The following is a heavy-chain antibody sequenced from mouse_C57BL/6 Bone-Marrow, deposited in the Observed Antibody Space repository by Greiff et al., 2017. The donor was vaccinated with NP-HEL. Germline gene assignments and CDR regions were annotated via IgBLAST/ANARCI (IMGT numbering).Heavy chain of an antibody. D-gene: IGHD5-1*01. Sequence: QVQLKQSGAELVKPGASVKLSCKASGYTFTSYWMHWVKQRPGQGLEWIGMIHPNSGSTNYNEKFKSKATLTVDKSSSTAYMQLSSLTSEDSAVYYCAREYAKRVYYFDYWGQGTTLTVSS. CDR3: AREYAKRVYYFDY. CDR2: IHPNSGST. V-gene: IGHV1-64*01. CDR1: GYTFTSYW. J-gene: IGHJ2*01.